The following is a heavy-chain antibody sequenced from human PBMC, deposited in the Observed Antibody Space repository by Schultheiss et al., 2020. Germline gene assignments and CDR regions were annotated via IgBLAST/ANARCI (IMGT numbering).Heavy chain of an antibody. CDR3: ARSAVAGTFDY. V-gene: IGHV3-30-3*01. CDR2: ISYDGSNK. Sequence: GGSLRLSCAASGFTFSDYYMSWIRQAPGKGLEWVAVISYDGSNKYYADSVKGRFTISRDNSKNTLYLQMNSLRAEDTAVYYCARSAVAGTFDYWGQGTLVTVSS. D-gene: IGHD6-19*01. J-gene: IGHJ4*02. CDR1: GFTFSDYY.